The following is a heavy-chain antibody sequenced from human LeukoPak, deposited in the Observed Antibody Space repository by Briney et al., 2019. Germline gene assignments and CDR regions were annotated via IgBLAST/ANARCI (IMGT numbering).Heavy chain of an antibody. Sequence: GAPVKASCKVSGYTLTELSMHWVPQAPGKGLEWMGGFDHEDGELIYAKKLQRRVTMTEDTSTDTPYLELSSLRSEDTAVYDWATFYCSSTSCYIGYYYGMDVWGQGTTVTVSS. D-gene: IGHD2-2*02. J-gene: IGHJ6*02. V-gene: IGHV1-24*01. CDR3: ATFYCSSTSCYIGYYYGMDV. CDR1: GYTLTELS. CDR2: FDHEDGEL.